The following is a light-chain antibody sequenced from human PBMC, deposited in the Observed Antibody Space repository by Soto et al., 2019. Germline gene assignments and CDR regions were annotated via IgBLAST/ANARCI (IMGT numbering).Light chain of an antibody. V-gene: IGLV1-51*01. Sequence: QSVLTQPPSVSAAPGQKVTISCSGRSSNIGSKYVSWYQQTPGTAPKLLIYDNDKRPSGIPDRFSGSKSGTSATLDISGLQIGDEADYYCETWDLSLSGVVFGGGTKVTVL. CDR3: ETWDLSLSGVV. CDR1: SSNIGSKY. CDR2: DND. J-gene: IGLJ2*01.